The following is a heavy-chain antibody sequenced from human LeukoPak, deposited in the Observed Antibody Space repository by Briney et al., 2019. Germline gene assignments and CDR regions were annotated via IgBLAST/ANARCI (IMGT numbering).Heavy chain of an antibody. CDR2: IIPILGIA. Sequence: SVKVSCKASGGTFSSYTISWVRQAPGQGLEWMGRIIPILGIANYAQKFQGRVTITADRSTSTAYMELSSLRSEDTAVYYCARDRGYGDSPGGGYWGQGTLVTVSS. CDR1: GGTFSSYT. V-gene: IGHV1-69*04. D-gene: IGHD4-17*01. J-gene: IGHJ4*02. CDR3: ARDRGYGDSPGGGY.